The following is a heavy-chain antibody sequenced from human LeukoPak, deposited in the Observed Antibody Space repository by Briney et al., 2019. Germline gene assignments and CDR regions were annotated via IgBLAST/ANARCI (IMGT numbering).Heavy chain of an antibody. CDR1: GASMSDYY. CDR2: IYYTGST. J-gene: IGHJ4*02. V-gene: IGHV4-59*08. D-gene: IGHD3-9*01. CDR3: VRRVRYFGQNDY. Sequence: SESLSLTCTVSGASMSDYYWSWIRQPPGKGLEWIGYIYYTGSTNYNPSLKSRVTMSVDTSKNQISLKLSSVTAADSAVYYCVRRVRYFGQNDYWGQGSLVTVSS.